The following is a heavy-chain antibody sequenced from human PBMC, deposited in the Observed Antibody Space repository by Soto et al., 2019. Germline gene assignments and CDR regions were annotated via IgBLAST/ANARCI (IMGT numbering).Heavy chain of an antibody. V-gene: IGHV3-23*01. CDR2: IGGSGVST. CDR3: ARDHNWKSDAFDI. J-gene: IGHJ3*02. D-gene: IGHD1-20*01. CDR1: GFTFSSYA. Sequence: GGSLRLSCAASGFTFSSYAMNWVRQAPGKGLEWVSTIGGSGVSTYFADSVKGRFTISRDNSKNTLYLQMNSLTAEDTAVYYCARDHNWKSDAFDICGQGTMVTVPS.